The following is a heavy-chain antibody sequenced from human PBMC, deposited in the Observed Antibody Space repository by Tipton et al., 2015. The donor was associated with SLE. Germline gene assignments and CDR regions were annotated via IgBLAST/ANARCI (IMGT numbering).Heavy chain of an antibody. V-gene: IGHV4-34*09. CDR1: GGSFSGYY. CDR3: ARGNTGMGLAFDY. J-gene: IGHJ4*02. CDR2: INHSGST. D-gene: IGHD5-18*01. Sequence: TLSLTCAVYGGSFSGYYWSWIRQPPGKGLEWIGEINHSGSTNYNPSLKSRVTISVDTSKNQFSLKLSSVTAADTAVYYCARGNTGMGLAFDYWGQGTRVTVSS.